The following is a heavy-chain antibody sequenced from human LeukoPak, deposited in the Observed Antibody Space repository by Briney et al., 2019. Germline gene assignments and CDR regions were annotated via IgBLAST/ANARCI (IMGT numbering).Heavy chain of an antibody. V-gene: IGHV7-4-1*02. CDR1: GYNFTTYN. CDR3: ARDHGYCSGGRCYSWDAFDI. Sequence: EASVKVSCKASGYNFTTYNINWVRQAPGQGLEWMGWINTNTGNPTYAQGFTGRFVFFLDTSVSTAFLQISSLKAEDTAMYYCARDHGYCSGGRCYSWDAFDIWGQGTVVTVSS. CDR2: INTNTGNP. D-gene: IGHD2-15*01. J-gene: IGHJ3*02.